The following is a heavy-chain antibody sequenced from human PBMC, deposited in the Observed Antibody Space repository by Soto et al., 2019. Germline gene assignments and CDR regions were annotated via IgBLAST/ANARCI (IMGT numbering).Heavy chain of an antibody. CDR3: ARDLGPYWFDP. CDR1: GGSISSYY. Sequence: SETLSLTCTVSGGSISSYYWSWIRQPPGKGLEWIGYIYYSGSTNYNPSLKSRVTISVDTSKNQFSLKLSTVTAADTAVYYCARDLGPYWFDPWGQGTLVTVSS. CDR2: IYYSGST. J-gene: IGHJ5*02. V-gene: IGHV4-59*01.